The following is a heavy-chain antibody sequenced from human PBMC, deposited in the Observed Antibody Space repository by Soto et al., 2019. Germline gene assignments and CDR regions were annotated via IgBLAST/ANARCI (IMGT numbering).Heavy chain of an antibody. CDR1: GFPFSSYG. CDR3: ARDEDWALLCDDYYYSYLMYV. J-gene: IGHJ6*02. D-gene: IGHD1-26*01. Sequence: GGSLRLSCAASGFPFSSYGMHWVRQAPGKGLEWVAVIWYDGSNKYYADSVKGRFTISREKSKNTLYLQMNSLRSEATAVYYCARDEDWALLCDDYYYSYLMYVCGQGSTVTVSS. CDR2: IWYDGSNK. V-gene: IGHV3-33*01.